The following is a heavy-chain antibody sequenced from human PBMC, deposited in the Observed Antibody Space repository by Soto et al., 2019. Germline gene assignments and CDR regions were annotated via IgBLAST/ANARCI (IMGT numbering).Heavy chain of an antibody. D-gene: IGHD2-2*01. CDR2: IKEDGREK. J-gene: IGHJ6*02. V-gene: IGHV3-7*05. CDR3: ARDLGAPGRGSAVGSSYHYGMDV. CDR1: EFTFSSYW. Sequence: EVQLVESGGGLVQPGGSLRLSCAASEFTFSSYWMNWVRQAPGKGLAWVANIKEDGREKYYVDSVKGRFTISRDNAKNSLSLQMNGLRGEDTAVYYCARDLGAPGRGSAVGSSYHYGMDVWGQGTTVTVSS.